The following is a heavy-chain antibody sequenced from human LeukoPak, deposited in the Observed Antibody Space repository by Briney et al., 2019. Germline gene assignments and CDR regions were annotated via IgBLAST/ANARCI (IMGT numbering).Heavy chain of an antibody. D-gene: IGHD3-22*01. Sequence: ASVKVSCKASGYTFTGYYKHWVRQAPGQGLEWMGRINPNSGGTNYAQKFQGRVTMTRDTSISTAYMELSRLRSDDTAVYYCARDALYYYDSSGYDSDYGMDVWGQGTTVTVSS. CDR1: GYTFTGYY. CDR2: INPNSGGT. V-gene: IGHV1-2*06. CDR3: ARDALYYYDSSGYDSDYGMDV. J-gene: IGHJ6*02.